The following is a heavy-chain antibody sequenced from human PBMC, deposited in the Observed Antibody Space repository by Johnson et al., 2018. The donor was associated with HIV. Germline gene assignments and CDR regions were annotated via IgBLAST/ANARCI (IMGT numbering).Heavy chain of an antibody. J-gene: IGHJ3*02. CDR2: ISYDGNNK. CDR1: GFTFSNYA. Sequence: QMQLVESGGGVVQPGRSLRLSCAASGFTFSNYAMHWVRQAPGKGLEWVAVISYDGNNKYYADSVKGRFTISRDNSKNTLYLQMTSLRQDDKAVYYCARGGAYCGGDCNAFDIWGQGTMVTVSS. CDR3: ARGGAYCGGDCNAFDI. D-gene: IGHD2-21*02. V-gene: IGHV3-30*04.